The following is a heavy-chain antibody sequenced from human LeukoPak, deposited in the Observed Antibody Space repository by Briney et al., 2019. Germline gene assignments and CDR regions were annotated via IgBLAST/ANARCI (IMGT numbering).Heavy chain of an antibody. J-gene: IGHJ4*02. CDR3: AKDQDVGYYDSSGYYDY. CDR1: GFTFSSYA. V-gene: IGHV3-23*01. D-gene: IGHD3-22*01. Sequence: GGSLRLSCAASGFTFSSYAMSWVRQAPGKGLEWVSAISGSGGSTYPADSVKGRFTISRDNSKNTLYLQMNTLRAEDTAVYYRAKDQDVGYYDSSGYYDYWGQGTLVTVSS. CDR2: ISGSGGST.